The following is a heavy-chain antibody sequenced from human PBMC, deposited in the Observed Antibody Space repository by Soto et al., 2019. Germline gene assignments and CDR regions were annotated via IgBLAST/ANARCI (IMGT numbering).Heavy chain of an antibody. V-gene: IGHV3-21*01. CDR3: ARVGVLRSADY. CDR1: GFTFGDYA. Sequence: GGSLRLSCTASGFTFGDYAMSWFRQAPGKGLEWVSSISGASSYIYYADSVKGRFTISRDSAKNSLYLQMNSLRADDTAVYYCARVGVLRSADYWGQGTLVTVSS. D-gene: IGHD2-15*01. J-gene: IGHJ4*02. CDR2: ISGASSYI.